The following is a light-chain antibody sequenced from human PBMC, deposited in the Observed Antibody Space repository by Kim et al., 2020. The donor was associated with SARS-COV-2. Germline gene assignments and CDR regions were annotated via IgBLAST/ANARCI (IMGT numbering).Light chain of an antibody. Sequence: SAGERATLTRRGSQRGASSYLAWYQQKPGQAPKLLIYATSTRATGIPDRFSGSGSGTDFNLTINRLEAEDFAVFYCQQYATPPTTFGPGTKVDIK. CDR3: QQYATPPTT. CDR2: ATS. J-gene: IGKJ3*01. CDR1: QRGASSY. V-gene: IGKV3-20*01.